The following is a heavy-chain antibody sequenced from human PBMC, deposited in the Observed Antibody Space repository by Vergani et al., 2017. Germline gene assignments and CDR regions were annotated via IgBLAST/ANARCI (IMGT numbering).Heavy chain of an antibody. CDR2: INPNSGGT. Sequence: QVQLVQSGAEVKKPGASVKVSCKASGYTFTGYYMHWVRQAPGQGLEWMGWINPNSGGTNYAQKFQGRVTMTRDTSISTAYMELSRLRSDDTAVYYCARDKDSSGWYRDHYGMDVWGQGTTVTVSS. J-gene: IGHJ6*02. CDR1: GYTFTGYY. CDR3: ARDKDSSGWYRDHYGMDV. V-gene: IGHV1-2*02. D-gene: IGHD6-19*01.